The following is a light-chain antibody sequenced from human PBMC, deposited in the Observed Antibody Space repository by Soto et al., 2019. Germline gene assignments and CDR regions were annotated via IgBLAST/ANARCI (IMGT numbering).Light chain of an antibody. Sequence: DVVMTQSPLSLPVTPVESSSISCSSGQVLLHSNGNNYLDWYLQKPGQSLQLLIYLGSNRASGVPDRFSGSGSGTDFTLKISRVEAEDVGVYYCMQGTHWPITFGQGTRLEIK. J-gene: IGKJ5*01. V-gene: IGKV2-28*01. CDR3: MQGTHWPIT. CDR2: LGS. CDR1: QVLLHSNGNNY.